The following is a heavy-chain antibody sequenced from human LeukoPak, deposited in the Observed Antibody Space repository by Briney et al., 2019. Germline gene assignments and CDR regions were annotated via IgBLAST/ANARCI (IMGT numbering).Heavy chain of an antibody. CDR1: GFTVNDYY. Sequence: GGSLRLSCAASGFTVNDYYMSWVRQAPGKGLEWVSIIYSGGITSYADSVKGRFTISRDNSKNTLYLQLSSLRAEDTAVYYCARGYFAVGAFDIWGQGTMVTVSS. V-gene: IGHV3-66*01. D-gene: IGHD3-3*01. CDR3: ARGYFAVGAFDI. CDR2: IYSGGIT. J-gene: IGHJ3*02.